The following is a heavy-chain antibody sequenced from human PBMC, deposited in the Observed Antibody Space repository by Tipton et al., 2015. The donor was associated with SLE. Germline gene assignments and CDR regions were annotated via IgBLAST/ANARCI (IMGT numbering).Heavy chain of an antibody. CDR2: ITYGGST. Sequence: GLVKPSETLSLTCAVSGGSISPYFWSWFRQSPGKRLEWTGYITYGGSTNYNPSVKSRVTMLVDTSKNHFSLNLMSVTAGDTAIYYCAKGAGVYGGFADPWGQGILVTVSS. D-gene: IGHD4/OR15-4a*01. V-gene: IGHV4-59*01. J-gene: IGHJ5*02. CDR1: GGSISPYF. CDR3: AKGAGVYGGFADP.